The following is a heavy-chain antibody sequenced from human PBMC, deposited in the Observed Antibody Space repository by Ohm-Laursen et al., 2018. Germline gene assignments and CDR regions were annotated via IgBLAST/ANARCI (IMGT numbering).Heavy chain of an antibody. V-gene: IGHV4-59*01. CDR1: GGSISSYY. D-gene: IGHD5-18*01. CDR2: IYYSGST. CDR3: ARGGYSYGHNFDY. J-gene: IGHJ4*02. Sequence: GTLSLTCTVSGGSISSYYWSWIRQPPGKGLEWIGYIYYSGSTNYNPSLKSRVTISVDTSKNQFSLKLSSVTAADTAVYYCARGGYSYGHNFDYWGQGTLVTVSS.